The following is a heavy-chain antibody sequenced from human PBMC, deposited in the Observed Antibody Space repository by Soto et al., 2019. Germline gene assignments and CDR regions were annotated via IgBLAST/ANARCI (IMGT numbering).Heavy chain of an antibody. CDR3: ARDSWYSYGYDYYYYYGMDV. V-gene: IGHV3-7*03. CDR2: IKQDGSEK. J-gene: IGHJ6*02. Sequence: PGGSLRLSCAASGFTFSSYWMSWVRQAPGKGLEWVANIKQDGSEKYYVDSVKGRFTISRDNAKNSLYLQMNSLRAEDTAVYYCARDSWYSYGYDYYYYYGMDVWGQGTTVT. D-gene: IGHD5-18*01. CDR1: GFTFSSYW.